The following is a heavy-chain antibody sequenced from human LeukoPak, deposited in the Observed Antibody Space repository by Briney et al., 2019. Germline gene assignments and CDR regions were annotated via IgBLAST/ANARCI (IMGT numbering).Heavy chain of an antibody. D-gene: IGHD3-22*01. Sequence: PSETLSLTRTVSGGSVSSGSYYWSWIRQPPGKGLEWIGYIYYSGSTNYNPSLKSRVTISVDTSKNQFSLKLSSVTAADTAVYYCAKNGGITMIVVVISFDYWGQGTLVTVSS. CDR1: GGSVSSGSYY. CDR3: AKNGGITMIVVVISFDY. CDR2: IYYSGST. V-gene: IGHV4-61*01. J-gene: IGHJ4*02.